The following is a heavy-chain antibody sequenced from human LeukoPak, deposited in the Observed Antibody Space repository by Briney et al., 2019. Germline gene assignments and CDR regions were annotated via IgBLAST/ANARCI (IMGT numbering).Heavy chain of an antibody. Sequence: ASVKVSCKVSGYTLTKLSKHWVGQAPGKGREWMGGFDPEDGETIYAQKFQGRVTMTEHTSTDTAYMELSSLRSEDTAVYYCATDRIAYCGGCLLWGQGTLVTVSS. J-gene: IGHJ4*02. D-gene: IGHD2-21*01. CDR3: ATDRIAYCGGCLL. CDR1: GYTLTKLS. V-gene: IGHV1-24*01. CDR2: FDPEDGET.